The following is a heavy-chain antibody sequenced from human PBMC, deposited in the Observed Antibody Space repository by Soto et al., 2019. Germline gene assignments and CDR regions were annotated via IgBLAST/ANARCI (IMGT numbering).Heavy chain of an antibody. CDR3: AREGVGGALTGDHYYYGMDV. CDR2: INPNTGDT. J-gene: IGHJ6*02. Sequence: QVQLVQSGAEVKKPGASVKVSCKASGFAFSDYYLHWVRQAPGQGLESMGWINPNTGDTNYAQKFQGRVTMTRDTSISTAYMELSRLRSDDTAVYYCAREGVGGALTGDHYYYGMDVWGQGTTVTVSS. D-gene: IGHD3-16*01. V-gene: IGHV1-2*02. CDR1: GFAFSDYY.